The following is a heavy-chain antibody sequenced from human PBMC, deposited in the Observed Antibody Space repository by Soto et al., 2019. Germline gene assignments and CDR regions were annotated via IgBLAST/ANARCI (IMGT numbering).Heavy chain of an antibody. D-gene: IGHD2-2*01. CDR2: FDPDNGKT. CDR3: VTHLSTYRGLKVWYFDF. J-gene: IGHJ2*01. V-gene: IGHV1-24*01. CDR1: GNSLTSVP. Sequence: XSVEASCRVCGNSLTSVPSHLGRQAPGKGLEWMEGFDPDNGKTTYTQKFQGRVTVTEDTSTDTSHMDLSSLTYDDTAVYYCVTHLSTYRGLKVWYFDFWGRGTLVTVSS.